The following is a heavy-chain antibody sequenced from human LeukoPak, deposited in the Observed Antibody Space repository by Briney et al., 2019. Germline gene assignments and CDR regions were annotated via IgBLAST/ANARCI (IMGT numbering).Heavy chain of an antibody. D-gene: IGHD2-15*01. V-gene: IGHV3-21*01. J-gene: IGHJ4*02. CDR1: GFTFTNYT. CDR2: ISSGSSVI. CDR3: ARGHCSGGSCYYYFDY. Sequence: GGSLRLSCAASGFTFTNYTMNWVRQAPGKGLEWVSSISSGSSVIYYADSVKGRFTISRDNAKNSLYLQMNSLRAEDTAVYYCARGHCSGGSCYYYFDYWGQGTLVTVSS.